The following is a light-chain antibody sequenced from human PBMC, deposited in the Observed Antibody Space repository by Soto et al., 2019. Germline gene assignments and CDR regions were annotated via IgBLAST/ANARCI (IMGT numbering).Light chain of an antibody. J-gene: IGKJ1*01. V-gene: IGKV1-6*01. CDR3: LQDNNYPWT. CDR1: QSISSY. Sequence: IQLTQSPSSLSASVGDRVTITCRASQSISSYLNWYQQKPGKAPKLLIYAASSLQSGVPSRFSGSASGTDFTLTISSLQPEDVATYYCLQDNNYPWTFGQGTKVDIK. CDR2: AAS.